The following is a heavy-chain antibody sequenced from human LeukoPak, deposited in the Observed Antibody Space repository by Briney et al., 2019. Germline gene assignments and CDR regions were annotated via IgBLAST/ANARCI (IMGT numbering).Heavy chain of an antibody. Sequence: GGSLRLSCAASGFTVSSNYMGWVRQAPGKGLEWVSDIYSGGSTYYADSVKGRFNISSDNSKNTLYLQMNSLRAEDTAVYYCARHTPPYYYDSSGYYFDYWGQGTLVTVSS. CDR3: ARHTPPYYYDSSGYYFDY. D-gene: IGHD3-22*01. CDR1: GFTVSSNY. J-gene: IGHJ4*02. V-gene: IGHV3-66*04. CDR2: IYSGGST.